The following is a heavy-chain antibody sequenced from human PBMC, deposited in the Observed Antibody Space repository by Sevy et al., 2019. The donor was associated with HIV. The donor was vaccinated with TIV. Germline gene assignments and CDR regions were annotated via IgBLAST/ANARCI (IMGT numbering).Heavy chain of an antibody. CDR2: ISYDGSNQ. CDR3: VKGPHPAVTTSYALDV. Sequence: GGSLRLSCAASGFTFNSYSMYWVRQAPGKGLEWVAVISYDGSNQYYADSVKGRFTASRDNSKNTLYLHMNSLRPEDTAVYYCVKGPHPAVTTSYALDVWGQGTTVTVSS. CDR1: GFTFNSYS. J-gene: IGHJ6*02. D-gene: IGHD4-17*01. V-gene: IGHV3-30*04.